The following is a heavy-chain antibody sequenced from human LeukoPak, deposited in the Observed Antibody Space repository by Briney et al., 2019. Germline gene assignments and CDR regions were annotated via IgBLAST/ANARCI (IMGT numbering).Heavy chain of an antibody. J-gene: IGHJ4*02. V-gene: IGHV3-7*01. CDR2: IKQDGYEK. Sequence: GGSLRLSCAASGFMFSSNWMSWVRLAPGKGLEWVANIKQDGYEKYYVDSVKGRFTISRDNAKNSLYLQMNSLRADDTAIYYCARDKIVGPTTLDYWGQGTLVTVSS. D-gene: IGHD1-26*01. CDR1: GFMFSSNW. CDR3: ARDKIVGPTTLDY.